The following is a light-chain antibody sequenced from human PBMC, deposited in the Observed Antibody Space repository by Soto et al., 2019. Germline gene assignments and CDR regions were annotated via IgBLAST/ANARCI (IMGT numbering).Light chain of an antibody. CDR2: KAS. CDR3: QQYSTYTPRT. CDR1: QSITNR. V-gene: IGKV1-5*03. J-gene: IGKJ1*01. Sequence: DIQMTQSPSTLSASVGDRVAITCRASQSITNRLAWYQLKPGKAPKILIYKASSLESGVPSRFSGSGSGTEFTLTISSLQPDDFATYYCQQYSTYTPRTFGQGTKVDI.